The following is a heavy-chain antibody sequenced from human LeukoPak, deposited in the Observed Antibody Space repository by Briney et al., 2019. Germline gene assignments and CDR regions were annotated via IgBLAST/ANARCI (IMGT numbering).Heavy chain of an antibody. D-gene: IGHD1-26*01. J-gene: IGHJ4*02. CDR1: GGAISSYY. V-gene: IGHV4-59*01. CDR2: IYYSGST. Sequence: PSETLSLTCTVSGGAISSYYWSWIRQPAGKGLEWIGYIYYSGSTNYNPSLKSRVTISVDTSKNQFSLKLSSVTAADTAVYYCARGGSYHLGYWGQGTLVTVSS. CDR3: ARGGSYHLGY.